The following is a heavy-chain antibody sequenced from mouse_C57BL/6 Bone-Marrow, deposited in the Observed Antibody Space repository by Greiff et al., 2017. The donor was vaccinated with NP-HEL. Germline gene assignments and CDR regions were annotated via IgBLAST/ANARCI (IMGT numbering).Heavy chain of an antibody. CDR3: ASYSYYFDY. CDR1: GYSITSGYD. D-gene: IGHD2-1*01. CDR2: ISYSGST. J-gene: IGHJ2*01. Sequence: DVQLQESGPGMVKPSQSLSLTCTVTGYSITSGYDWHWIRHFPGNKLEWMGYISYSGSTNYNPSLKSRISITHDTSKNHFFLKLNSVTTEDTATYYCASYSYYFDYWGQGTTLTVSS. V-gene: IGHV3-1*01.